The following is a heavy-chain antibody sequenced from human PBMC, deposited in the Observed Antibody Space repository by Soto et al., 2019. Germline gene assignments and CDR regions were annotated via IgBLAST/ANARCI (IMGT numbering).Heavy chain of an antibody. J-gene: IGHJ4*02. CDR3: ARDPYCSSTSCHLYFDY. D-gene: IGHD2-2*01. CDR2: INSDGSST. V-gene: IGHV3-74*01. Sequence: VQLVESGGGLVQPGGSLRLSCAASGFTFSSYWMHWVRQAPGKGLVWVSRINSDGSSTSYADSVKGRFTISRDNAKNTLYLQMNSLRAEDTAVYYCARDPYCSSTSCHLYFDYWGQGTLVTVSS. CDR1: GFTFSSYW.